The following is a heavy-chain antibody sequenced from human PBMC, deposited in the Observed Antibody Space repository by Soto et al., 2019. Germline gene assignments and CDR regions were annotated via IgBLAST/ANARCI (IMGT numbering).Heavy chain of an antibody. CDR1: GGSFSGYY. D-gene: IGHD3-10*01. V-gene: IGHV4-34*01. J-gene: IGHJ4*02. CDR2: INHSGST. CDR3: ARLSRGWFGY. Sequence: SETLSLTCAVYGGSFSGYYWSWIRQPPGKGLEWIGEINHSGSTNYNPSLKSRVTISVDTSKNQFSLKLSSVTAADTAVYYCARLSRGWFGYWGQGTLVTVSS.